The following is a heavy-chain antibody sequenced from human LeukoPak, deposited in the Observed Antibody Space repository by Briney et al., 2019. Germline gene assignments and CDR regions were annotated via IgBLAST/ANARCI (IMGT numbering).Heavy chain of an antibody. CDR1: GVTFSSYG. CDR2: ISYDGSNK. Sequence: GRSLRLSCAASGVTFSSYGMHCVRQAPGRGLEWGAVISYDGSNKYYADSVKGRFTISRDNSKNTLYLQMNSLRAEDTAVYYCAKESGYCSSNSCYAHLFDYWGQGTLVTVSS. D-gene: IGHD2-2*01. V-gene: IGHV3-30*18. CDR3: AKESGYCSSNSCYAHLFDY. J-gene: IGHJ4*02.